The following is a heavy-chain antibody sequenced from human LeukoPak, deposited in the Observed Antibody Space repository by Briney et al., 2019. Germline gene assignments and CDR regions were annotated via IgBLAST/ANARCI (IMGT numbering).Heavy chain of an antibody. D-gene: IGHD3-9*01. J-gene: IGHJ4*02. CDR2: INHSGST. Sequence: PSETLSLTCAVYGGSFSGYYWSWIRQPPGKGLEWIGKINHSGSTNYNPSLKSRVTISVDTSKNQFSLKLSSVTAADTAVYYCARGRRYFDWLPYDYWGQGTLVTVSS. CDR3: ARGRRYFDWLPYDY. V-gene: IGHV4-34*01. CDR1: GGSFSGYY.